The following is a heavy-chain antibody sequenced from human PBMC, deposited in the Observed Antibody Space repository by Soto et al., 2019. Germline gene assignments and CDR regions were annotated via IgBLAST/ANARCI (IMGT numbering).Heavy chain of an antibody. CDR2: INPSGGST. D-gene: IGHD2-8*01. CDR3: ARDLGSSIVLMVYGRRKSDAFDI. V-gene: IGHV1-46*01. Sequence: ASVKVSCKASGYTFTSYYMHWVRQAPGQGLEWMGIINPSGGSTSYAQKFQGRVTMTTDTSTSTAYMELRSLRSDDTAVYYCARDLGSSIVLMVYGRRKSDAFDIWGQGTMVTVSS. CDR1: GYTFTSYY. J-gene: IGHJ3*02.